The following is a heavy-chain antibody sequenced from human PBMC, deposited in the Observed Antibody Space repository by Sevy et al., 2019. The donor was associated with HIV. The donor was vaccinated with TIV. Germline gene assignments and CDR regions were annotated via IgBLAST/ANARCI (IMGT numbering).Heavy chain of an antibody. Sequence: GGSLRLSCAASGFTLSSVGIHWVRLTPGTGLEWLAFIGHDGNKYFYGASVKGRLTTSRDKSKNTVSLQMNSLRVEDTAIYYCAKDYCIGNDCFLGWFDPRGQGTVVTVSS. CDR1: GFTLSSVG. V-gene: IGHV3-30*02. J-gene: IGHJ5*02. CDR2: IGHDGNKY. D-gene: IGHD2-15*01. CDR3: AKDYCIGNDCFLGWFDP.